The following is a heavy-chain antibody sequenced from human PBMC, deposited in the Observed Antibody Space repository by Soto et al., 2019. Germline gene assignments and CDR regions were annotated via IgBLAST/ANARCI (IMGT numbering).Heavy chain of an antibody. J-gene: IGHJ5*02. Sequence: PSETLSLTCTVSGGSISSGDYYWSWIRQPPGEGLEWIGYIYYSGSTYYNPSLKSRVTISVDTSKNQFSLKLSSVTAADTAVYYCASEGENYYDSSGYYRNWFDPWGQGTLVTVSS. CDR3: ASEGENYYDSSGYYRNWFDP. CDR1: GGSISSGDYY. V-gene: IGHV4-30-4*01. D-gene: IGHD3-22*01. CDR2: IYYSGST.